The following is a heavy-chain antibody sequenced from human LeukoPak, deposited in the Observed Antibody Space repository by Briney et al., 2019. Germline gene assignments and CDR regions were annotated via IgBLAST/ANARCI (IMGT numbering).Heavy chain of an antibody. CDR3: ARVVGAPLYYLDS. CDR2: MTYDGSSQ. Sequence: GGSLRLSCAASGFTSSDYNMHWVRQAPGKGLEWVAVMTYDGSSQHYADSVKGRFTISRDNSKNSLFLQMNSLRAEDTALYYCARVVGAPLYYLDSWGQGTLVTVSS. CDR1: GFTSSDYN. J-gene: IGHJ4*02. D-gene: IGHD1-26*01. V-gene: IGHV3-30-3*01.